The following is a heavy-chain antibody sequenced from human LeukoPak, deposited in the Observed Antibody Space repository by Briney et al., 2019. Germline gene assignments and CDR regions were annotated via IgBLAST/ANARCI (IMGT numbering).Heavy chain of an antibody. J-gene: IGHJ4*02. Sequence: GGSLRLYCAASGFTCSSYGMHWVRPAPGKGLEWVAVISYDGSNKYYADSVKGRFTISRDNSKNTLYLQMNSLRAEDTAVYYCAKAGTTVVGDYWGQGTLVTVSS. CDR2: ISYDGSNK. V-gene: IGHV3-30*18. D-gene: IGHD4-23*01. CDR3: AKAGTTVVGDY. CDR1: GFTCSSYG.